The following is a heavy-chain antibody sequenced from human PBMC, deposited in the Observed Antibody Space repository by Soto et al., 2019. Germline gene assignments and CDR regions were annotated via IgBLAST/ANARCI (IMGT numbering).Heavy chain of an antibody. CDR2: IYYSGST. CDR3: ASPQRDYGGFDI. D-gene: IGHD4-17*01. J-gene: IGHJ3*02. Sequence: SETLSLTCTVSGGSISSSSYYWGWIRQPPGKGLEWIGSIYYSGSTYYNPSLKSRVTISVDTSKNQFSLKLSSVTAADTAVYYCASPQRDYGGFDIWGQGTMVTVSS. V-gene: IGHV4-39*01. CDR1: GGSISSSSYY.